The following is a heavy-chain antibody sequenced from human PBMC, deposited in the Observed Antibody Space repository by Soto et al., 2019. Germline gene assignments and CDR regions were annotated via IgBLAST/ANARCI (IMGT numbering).Heavy chain of an antibody. CDR2: ISGSGGST. CDR1: GFTFSSYA. Sequence: EVQLLESGGGLVQPGGSLRLSCAASGFTFSSYAMSWVRQAPGKGLEWVSAISGSGGSTYYADSVKGRFTISRDNYKNSLYLQMNSLRAEDTAVYYCGRDEVRNGVGVWGQGTTVTVSS. J-gene: IGHJ6*02. V-gene: IGHV3-23*01. CDR3: GRDEVRNGVGV.